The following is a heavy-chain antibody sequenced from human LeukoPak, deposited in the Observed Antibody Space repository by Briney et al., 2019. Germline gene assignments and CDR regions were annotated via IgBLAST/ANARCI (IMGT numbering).Heavy chain of an antibody. CDR3: ARVGPSSSWYRISHPPNWFDP. CDR2: MNPNSGNT. Sequence: GASVKVSCKASGYTFTSYDINWVRQATGQGLEWMGWMNPNSGNTGYAQKFQGRVTMTRNTSISTAYMELSSLRSEDTAVYYCARVGPSSSWYRISHPPNWFDPWGQGTLVTVSS. D-gene: IGHD6-13*01. V-gene: IGHV1-8*01. J-gene: IGHJ5*02. CDR1: GYTFTSYD.